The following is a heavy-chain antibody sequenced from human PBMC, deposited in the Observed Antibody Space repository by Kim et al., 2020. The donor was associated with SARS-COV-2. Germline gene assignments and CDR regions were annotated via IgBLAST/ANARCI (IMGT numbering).Heavy chain of an antibody. CDR1: GFTFSSYA. CDR2: ISYDGSNK. CDR3: ARDAGPIAARQLDY. Sequence: GGSLRLSCAASGFTFSSYAMHWVRQAPGKGLEWVAVISYDGSNKYYADSVKGRFTISRDNSKNTLYLQMNSLRAEDTAVYYCARDAGPIAARQLDYWGQGTLVTVSS. V-gene: IGHV3-30-3*01. D-gene: IGHD6-6*01. J-gene: IGHJ4*02.